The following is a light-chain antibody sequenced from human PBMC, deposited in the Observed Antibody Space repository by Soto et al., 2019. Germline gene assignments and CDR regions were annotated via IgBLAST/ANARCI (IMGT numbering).Light chain of an antibody. CDR3: QVWDGNSAVV. V-gene: IGLV3-21*02. CDR1: NIGTKN. CDR2: DDN. J-gene: IGLJ2*01. Sequence: SYELTQPPSVSAAPGQTARITCGGDNIGTKNVNWYQQKPGQAPVLVVFDDNDRASGIPDLFSGLNSGKMATLTISRVEAGDDGDYYCQVWDGNSAVVFGGGTKLTVL.